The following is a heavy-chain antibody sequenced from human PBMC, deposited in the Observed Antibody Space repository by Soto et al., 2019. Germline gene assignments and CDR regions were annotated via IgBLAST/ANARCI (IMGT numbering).Heavy chain of an antibody. CDR1: GFTFSSYG. CDR3: ARDTYYYDTSGYYYAN. CDR2: ISSDGGNK. J-gene: IGHJ4*02. Sequence: QVQLVESGGGVVQPGGSLRLSCAASGFTFSSYGMHWVRQAPGKGLEWVALISSDGGNKYYADSVKGRFTISRDNSKNTLCLQMTSMRAEDAAVYYCARDTYYYDTSGYYYANWGLGTLVTVSS. D-gene: IGHD3-22*01. V-gene: IGHV3-30*03.